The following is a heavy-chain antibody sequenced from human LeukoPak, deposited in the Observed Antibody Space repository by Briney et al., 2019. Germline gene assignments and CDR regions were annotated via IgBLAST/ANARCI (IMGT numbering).Heavy chain of an antibody. CDR3: AKGIYGDYALDS. CDR2: ISASSVST. D-gene: IGHD4-17*01. V-gene: IGHV3-23*01. CDR1: GCSFRTYA. Sequence: GGSLRLSCAASGCSFRTYAMTWVRQAPGKGLEWVSGISASSVSTHYADSVKGRFTISRYNSKNTLYLQMNSLRAEDTAIYYCAKGIYGDYALDSWGQGTLVTVSS. J-gene: IGHJ4*02.